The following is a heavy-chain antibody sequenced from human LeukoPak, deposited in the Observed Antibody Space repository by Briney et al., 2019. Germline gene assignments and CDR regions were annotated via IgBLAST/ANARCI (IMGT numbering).Heavy chain of an antibody. CDR2: IYYSGST. D-gene: IGHD3-3*01. CDR1: GGSISSYY. J-gene: IGHJ3*02. Sequence: SETLSLTCTVSGGSISSYYWSWIRQPPGKGLEWIGYIYYSGSTNYNPSLKSRVTISVDTSKNQFSLKLSSVTAADTGVYYCARLPKNDFWSGSPDAFDIWGQGTMVTVSS. V-gene: IGHV4-59*01. CDR3: ARLPKNDFWSGSPDAFDI.